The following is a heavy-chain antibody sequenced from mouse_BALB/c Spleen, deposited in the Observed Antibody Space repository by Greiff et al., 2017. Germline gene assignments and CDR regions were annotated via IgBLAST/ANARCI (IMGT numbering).Heavy chain of an antibody. CDR2: ISSGGST. V-gene: IGHV5-6-5*01. D-gene: IGHD2-10*01. CDR1: GFTFSSYA. J-gene: IGHJ4*01. Sequence: EVQLVESGGGLVKPGGSLKLSCAASGFTFSSYAMSWVRQTPEKRLEWVASISSGGSTYYPDSVKGRFTISRDNARNILYLQMSSLRSEDTAMYYCARGGSYYYAMDYWGQGTTLTVSS. CDR3: ARGGSYYYAMDY.